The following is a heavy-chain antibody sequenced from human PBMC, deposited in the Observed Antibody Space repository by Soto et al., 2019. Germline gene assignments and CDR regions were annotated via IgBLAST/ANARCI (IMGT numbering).Heavy chain of an antibody. Sequence: ESLSPAGTVSGVSLSSYYWSWIRQPPGKGLEWIGYIYYSGSTNYNPSLKSRVTISVDTSKNQFSLKLSSVTAADTAVYYCERVTAYSSLSVWFDPWGQGTLVTVPS. CDR2: IYYSGST. D-gene: IGHD6-6*01. V-gene: IGHV4-59*01. CDR1: GVSLSSYY. CDR3: ERVTAYSSLSVWFDP. J-gene: IGHJ5*02.